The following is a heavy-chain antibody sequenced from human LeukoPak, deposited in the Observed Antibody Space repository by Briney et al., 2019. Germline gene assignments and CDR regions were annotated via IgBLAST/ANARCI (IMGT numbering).Heavy chain of an antibody. CDR1: GGSFSSYH. CDR3: ARGRSYLRIKPGPNAFDI. CDR2: FHITEST. V-gene: IGHV4-4*07. Sequence: SETLSLTCTVSGGSFSSYHWSWIRLPAGKGLEWIGRFHITESTNYNPSLTSRVTMSIDTSKNQFSLRLTSVTAADTAVYYCARGRSYLRIKPGPNAFDIWGQGTMVTVSS. D-gene: IGHD1-26*01. J-gene: IGHJ3*02.